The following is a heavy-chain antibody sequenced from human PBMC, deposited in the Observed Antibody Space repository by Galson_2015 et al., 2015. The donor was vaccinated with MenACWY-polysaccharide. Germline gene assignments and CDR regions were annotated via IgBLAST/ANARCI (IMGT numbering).Heavy chain of an antibody. Sequence: SLRLSCAASGFTFSSFGMSWVRQAPGEGLEWVATISQGGGATFYVDSVKGRFAVSRDNSKNTLFLQMNSLRAEDTAVYFCAKAHIAARPARRTVYYSHYIDVWGKGTLVTGSS. J-gene: IGHJ6*03. CDR2: ISQGGGAT. V-gene: IGHV3-7*03. D-gene: IGHD6-6*01. CDR1: GFTFSSFG. CDR3: AKAHIAARPARRTVYYSHYIDV.